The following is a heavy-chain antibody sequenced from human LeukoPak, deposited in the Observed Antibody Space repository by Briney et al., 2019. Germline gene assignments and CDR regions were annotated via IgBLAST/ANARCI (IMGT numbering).Heavy chain of an antibody. V-gene: IGHV4-34*01. J-gene: IGHJ5*02. CDR1: GGSFSGYY. CDR3: ARGPRTGYTIFGVVITSGDNWFDP. CDR2: INHSGST. D-gene: IGHD3-3*01. Sequence: SETLSLTCAVYGGSFSGYYWSWVRQPPGKGLEWIGEINHSGSTNYNPSLKSRVTISVDTSKNQFSLKLSSVTAADTAVYYCARGPRTGYTIFGVVITSGDNWFDPWGQGTLVTVSS.